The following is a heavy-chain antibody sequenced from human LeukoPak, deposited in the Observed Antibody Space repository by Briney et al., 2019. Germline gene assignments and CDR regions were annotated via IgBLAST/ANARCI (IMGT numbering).Heavy chain of an antibody. J-gene: IGHJ4*02. D-gene: IGHD2-15*01. Sequence: AGGSLRLSCVASGFTLSTYWMHWVLQAPGKGLVWVSRINSDGSATSYADSVMVRFTISRDSAKNTLYLQMNSLRPEDTAVYYCARGNKWSFDSWGQGALVTVSS. CDR3: ARGNKWSFDS. CDR2: INSDGSAT. CDR1: GFTLSTYW. V-gene: IGHV3-74*01.